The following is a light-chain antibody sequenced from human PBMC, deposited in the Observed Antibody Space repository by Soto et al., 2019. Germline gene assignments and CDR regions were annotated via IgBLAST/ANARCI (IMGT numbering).Light chain of an antibody. J-gene: IGLJ3*02. CDR3: QSYDNSLSGSEVV. CDR2: GNT. Sequence: QSVLTQPPSVSGAPGQRVTISCTGSSSNIGSGYDVHWYQQIPGRAPILLIYGNTNRPSGVPERFSATKSGTSASLAITGLQADDEADYYCQSYDNSLSGSEVVFGGGTKVTVL. CDR1: SSNIGSGYD. V-gene: IGLV1-40*01.